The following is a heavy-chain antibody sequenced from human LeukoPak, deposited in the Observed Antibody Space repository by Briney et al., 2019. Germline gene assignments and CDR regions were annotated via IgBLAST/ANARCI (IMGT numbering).Heavy chain of an antibody. CDR2: ISSNGGST. V-gene: IGHV3-64D*06. CDR1: GVTFSRYA. CDR3: VKDGSGSYYTYYFDY. J-gene: IGHJ4*02. D-gene: IGHD3-10*01. Sequence: GGSLRLSCSASGVTFSRYAMHWVRQAPGKGLEYVSAISSNGGSTYYADSVKGRFTIPRDNSKNTLYLQMSSLRTEDTAVYYCVKDGSGSYYTYYFDYWGQGTLVTVSS.